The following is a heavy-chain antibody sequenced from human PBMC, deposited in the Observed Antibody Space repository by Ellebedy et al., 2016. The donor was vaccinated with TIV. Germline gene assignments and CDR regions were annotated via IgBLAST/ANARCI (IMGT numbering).Heavy chain of an antibody. J-gene: IGHJ3*01. CDR2: ITSKREGGTV. Sequence: GESLKISXVTSGLTVTDPYIYLVRQAPGKGVGWIGSITSKREGGTVDYAASVRGSFSVSRDESLTTLYLEMKSLKIENTGTYYRTPHWGFNFWGQGTVVTVAS. CDR3: TPHWGFNF. CDR1: GLTVTDPY. D-gene: IGHD3-16*01. V-gene: IGHV3-15*01.